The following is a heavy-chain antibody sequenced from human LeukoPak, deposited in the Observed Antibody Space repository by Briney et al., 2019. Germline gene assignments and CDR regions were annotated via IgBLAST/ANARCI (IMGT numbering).Heavy chain of an antibody. CDR2: ISAYNGNT. J-gene: IGHJ4*02. CDR1: GYTFTSYG. D-gene: IGHD1-26*01. CDR3: AREGRGRPIAADPSLSGSFWGEP. V-gene: IGHV1-18*01. Sequence: RWASVKVSCKASGYTFTSYGISWVRQAPGQGLEWMGWISAYNGNTNYAQKLQGRVTMTTDTSTSTAYMELSSLRSEDTAVYYCAREGRGRPIAADPSLSGSFWGEPWGQGTLVTVSS.